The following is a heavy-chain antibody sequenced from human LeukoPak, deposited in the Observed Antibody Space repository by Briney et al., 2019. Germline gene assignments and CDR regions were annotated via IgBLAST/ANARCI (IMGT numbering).Heavy chain of an antibody. J-gene: IGHJ3*02. CDR3: ARDAFDI. CDR1: GFTFSSYS. V-gene: IGHV3-21*01. CDR2: ISSSRSYI. Sequence: GGSLRLSCAASGFTFSSYSMNWGRQAPAKGLEWVSSISSSRSYIHYGDSVRGRVTISRDNAKNSLYLQMNSLRAEGTAVYYWARDAFDIWGQGTMVTVSS.